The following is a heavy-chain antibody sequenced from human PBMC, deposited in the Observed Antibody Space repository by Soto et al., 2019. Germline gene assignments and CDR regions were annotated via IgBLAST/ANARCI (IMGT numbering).Heavy chain of an antibody. CDR2: ISRDGSNE. CDR3: ARSRNGGVADSFDY. V-gene: IGHV3-30-3*01. Sequence: QVQLVASGGGVVQQGRSLTLSCEASGFTFRRHAIHWVRQAPGNVLEWVAVISRDGSNEYYEDSVNGRFTISRDNSKNTLFLQRNSLRLEDTAVYYCARSRNGGVADSFDYWGKGTLVTVSS. J-gene: IGHJ4*02. CDR1: GFTFRRHA. D-gene: IGHD3-10*01.